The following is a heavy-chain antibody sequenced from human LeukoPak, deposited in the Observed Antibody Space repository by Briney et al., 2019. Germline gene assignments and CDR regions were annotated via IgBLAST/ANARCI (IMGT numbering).Heavy chain of an antibody. J-gene: IGHJ4*02. CDR2: ISSSSSDI. CDR1: GFTFRTHT. CDR3: ARVPGGLEWADFDY. V-gene: IGHV3-21*01. D-gene: IGHD3-3*01. Sequence: GGSLGLSCAASGFTFRTHTMNWVRQAPGKGLEWVSCISSSSSDIYYADSVKGRFTISRDNAKNSLYLHMSSLRAEDTAVYYCARVPGGLEWADFDYWGQGTLVTVSS.